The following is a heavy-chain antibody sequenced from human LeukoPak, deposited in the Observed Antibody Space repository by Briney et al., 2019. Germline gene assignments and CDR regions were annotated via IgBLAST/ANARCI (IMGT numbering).Heavy chain of an antibody. V-gene: IGHV4-39*01. Sequence: KPSETLSLTCSVSGGAITSIGYNWGWLRQSPGQGLEWIGNIQNSATFYYNPSLQSRVTISVDMSKNQFSLKLSSVTAADTAVYYCASLLGDCSDSNCPAWGSWGLGTLVTVSS. CDR1: GGAITSIGYN. CDR2: IQNSATF. D-gene: IGHD2-15*01. J-gene: IGHJ4*02. CDR3: ASLLGDCSDSNCPAWGS.